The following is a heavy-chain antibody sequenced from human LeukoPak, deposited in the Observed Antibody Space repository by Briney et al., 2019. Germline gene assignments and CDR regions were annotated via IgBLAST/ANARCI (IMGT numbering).Heavy chain of an antibody. J-gene: IGHJ4*02. Sequence: GGSLRLSCAASGFTFSDYYMTWVRQAPGKGLEWVGHIKNKTNGGTTDYAAPVKGRFIISRDDSKNTLYLQMNSLRTEDTAVYYCARGFCGSTSCYQGPFDFWGQGTLVTVSS. CDR3: ARGFCGSTSCYQGPFDF. CDR1: GFTFSDYY. CDR2: IKNKTNGGTT. V-gene: IGHV3-15*01. D-gene: IGHD2-2*01.